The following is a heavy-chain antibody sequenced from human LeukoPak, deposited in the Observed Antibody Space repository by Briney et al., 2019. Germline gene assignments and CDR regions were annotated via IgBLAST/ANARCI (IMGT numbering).Heavy chain of an antibody. Sequence: GGSLRLSCAASGFTFSSYAMHRVRQAPGKGLEWVAVISYDGSNKYYADSVKGRFTISRDNSKNTLYLQMNSLRAEDTAVYYCARQNYPWGQGTLVTVSS. V-gene: IGHV3-30-3*01. D-gene: IGHD1-7*01. CDR3: ARQNYP. CDR1: GFTFSSYA. J-gene: IGHJ5*02. CDR2: ISYDGSNK.